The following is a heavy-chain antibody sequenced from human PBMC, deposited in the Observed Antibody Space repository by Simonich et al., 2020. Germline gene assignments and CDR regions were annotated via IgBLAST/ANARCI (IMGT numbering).Heavy chain of an antibody. D-gene: IGHD6-6*01. CDR1: GGSISSYY. J-gene: IGHJ4*02. CDR3: ARGAYSSSSGDY. CDR2: IYTSGST. V-gene: IGHV4-4*07. Sequence: QVQLQESGPGLVKPSETLSLTCTVSGGSISSYYWSWLRRPAGKGLEWIGRIYTSGSTNSNPALKSRGTITEDKSKNQVSLKLSSGTAADTAVYYCARGAYSSSSGDYWGQGTLVTVSS.